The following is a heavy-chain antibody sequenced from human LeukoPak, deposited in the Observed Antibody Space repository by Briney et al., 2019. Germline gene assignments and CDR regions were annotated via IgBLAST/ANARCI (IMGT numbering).Heavy chain of an antibody. V-gene: IGHV4-39*07. J-gene: IGHJ5*02. CDR1: GGSISSPTYY. CDR3: ARVEETLLWFGELSGINWFDP. CDR2: TYYSGST. D-gene: IGHD3-10*01. Sequence: SETLSLTCTVSGGSISSPTYYWGWIRQPPGKGLEWIGSTYYSGSTYYNPSLKSRVTISVDTSKNQFSLKLSSVTAADTAVYYCARVEETLLWFGELSGINWFDPWGQGTLVTVSS.